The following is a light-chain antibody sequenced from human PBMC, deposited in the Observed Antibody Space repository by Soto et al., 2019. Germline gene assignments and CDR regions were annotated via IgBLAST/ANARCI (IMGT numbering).Light chain of an antibody. CDR2: DVS. V-gene: IGLV2-14*01. Sequence: QSVLTHSACVPGTARGWVRISCTEDRRDVGGYNYVSWYQQHPGKAPKLMIYDVSNRPSGVSNRFSGSKSGNTASLTISGLQAEDEADYYCSSYTSSSTPYVFVTGTKVTVL. CDR3: SSYTSSSTPYV. J-gene: IGLJ1*01. CDR1: RRDVGGYNY.